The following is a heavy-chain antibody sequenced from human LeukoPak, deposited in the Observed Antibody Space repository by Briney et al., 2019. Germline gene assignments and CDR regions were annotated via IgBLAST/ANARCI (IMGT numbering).Heavy chain of an antibody. J-gene: IGHJ6*03. CDR1: GFTFSSYA. D-gene: IGHD3-10*01. CDR2: ISYDGSNK. V-gene: IGHV3-30*04. CDR3: ARDYGSGSYYYYYYYMDV. Sequence: GGSLRLSCTASGFTFSSYAMHWVRQAPGKGLEWVAVISYDGSNKYYADSVKGRFTISRDNSKNTLYLQMNSLRAEDTAVYYCARDYGSGSYYYYYYYMDVWGKGTTVTVSS.